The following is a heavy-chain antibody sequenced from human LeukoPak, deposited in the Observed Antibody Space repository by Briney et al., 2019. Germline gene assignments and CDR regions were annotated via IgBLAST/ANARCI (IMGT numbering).Heavy chain of an antibody. CDR2: TRNKANSYTT. V-gene: IGHV3-72*01. CDR3: ARGPPGYCSGGSCYQLVY. Sequence: GGSLRLSCAASGFTFSDHYMDWVRQAPGKGLEWVGRTRNKANSYTTEYAASGKGRFTISRDDSKNSLYLQMNSLKTEDTAVYYCARGPPGYCSGGSCYQLVYWGQGTLVTVSS. D-gene: IGHD2-15*01. CDR1: GFTFSDHY. J-gene: IGHJ4*02.